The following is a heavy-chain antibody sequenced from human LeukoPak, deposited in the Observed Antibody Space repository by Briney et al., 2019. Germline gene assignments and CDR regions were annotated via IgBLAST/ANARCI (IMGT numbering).Heavy chain of an antibody. J-gene: IGHJ5*02. Sequence: PSETLSLTCTVSGGSISISNYYWGWIRQPPGKGLEWIGSMSYSGRTYYNPSLKTRVTVSLDTSKNQFSLKLSSVTAADTAVYYCARHRCSGGSCYPMNWFDPWGQGTLVTVSS. CDR3: ARHRCSGGSCYPMNWFDP. D-gene: IGHD2-15*01. V-gene: IGHV4-39*01. CDR2: MSYSGRT. CDR1: GGSISISNYY.